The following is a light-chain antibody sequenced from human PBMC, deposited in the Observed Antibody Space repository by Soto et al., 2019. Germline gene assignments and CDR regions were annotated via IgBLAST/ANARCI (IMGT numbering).Light chain of an antibody. V-gene: IGLV1-47*01. Sequence: QSVLMQPPSASGTPGQRVTISCSGRSSNIGTNYVYWYQQLPGTAPKLLIYRNTQRPSGVPDRFSAAKSGTSASLAISGLRSEDEADYYCGAWDDSLSGHDVFGTGTKVTVL. CDR2: RNT. J-gene: IGLJ1*01. CDR1: SSNIGTNY. CDR3: GAWDDSLSGHDV.